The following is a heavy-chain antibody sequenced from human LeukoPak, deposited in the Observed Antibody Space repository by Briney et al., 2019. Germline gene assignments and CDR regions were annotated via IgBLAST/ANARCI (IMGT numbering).Heavy chain of an antibody. CDR1: GFTFSSYA. D-gene: IGHD4-17*01. V-gene: IGHV3-23*01. J-gene: IGHJ4*02. CDR3: AKVGTTVPHYFDC. Sequence: GGSLRLSCAASGFTFSSYAMSWVRQAPGKGLEWVSGISDSDGSTYYAHSVKGRFTISRDNSKNTLYLQMNGLRAEDTAVYYCAKVGTTVPHYFDCWGQGALVTVS. CDR2: ISDSDGST.